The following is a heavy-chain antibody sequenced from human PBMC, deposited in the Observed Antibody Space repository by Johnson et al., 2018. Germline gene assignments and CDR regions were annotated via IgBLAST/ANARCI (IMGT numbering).Heavy chain of an antibody. CDR3: ATESDGDSAFDL. CDR1: GFTFSSYW. V-gene: IGHV3-7*04. J-gene: IGHJ3*01. Sequence: EVQLVESGGGLVQPGGSLRLSCGASGFTFSSYWMTWVRQAPGKGLEWVANIKQDATEKYYVDSVKGRFTISRDNAKNSLYLQMHSLRVEDTAFYYCATESDGDSAFDLWGQWTMVTVAS. D-gene: IGHD7-27*01. CDR2: IKQDATEK.